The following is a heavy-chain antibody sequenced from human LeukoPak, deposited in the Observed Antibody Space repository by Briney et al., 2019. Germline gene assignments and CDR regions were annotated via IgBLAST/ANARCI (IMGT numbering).Heavy chain of an antibody. J-gene: IGHJ4*02. CDR1: GFTFSSYS. Sequence: GGSLRLSCAASGFTFSSYSMNWVRQAPGKGLEWVSSISSSSSYIYYADSVKGRFTISRDNAKNSLYLQMNSLRAEDTAVYYCARDPNDFWSGYYKSYWGQGTLVTVSS. CDR2: ISSSSSYI. V-gene: IGHV3-21*01. D-gene: IGHD3-3*01. CDR3: ARDPNDFWSGYYKSY.